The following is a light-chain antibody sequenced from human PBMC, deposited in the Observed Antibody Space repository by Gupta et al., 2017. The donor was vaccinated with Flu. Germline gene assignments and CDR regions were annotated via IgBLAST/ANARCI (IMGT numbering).Light chain of an antibody. CDR1: QSLLNSYGKNY. Sequence: DVVMTQSPLSLSVTPGEPASIACRSSQSLLNSYGKNYLDWYLQKPGQSPQLLIYWGSTRASGVPDRFSGSGSGTDFTLKISRVEAEDVVVYYCMQALQTPRTFGQGTKVQIK. CDR3: MQALQTPRT. V-gene: IGKV2-28*01. J-gene: IGKJ1*01. CDR2: WGS.